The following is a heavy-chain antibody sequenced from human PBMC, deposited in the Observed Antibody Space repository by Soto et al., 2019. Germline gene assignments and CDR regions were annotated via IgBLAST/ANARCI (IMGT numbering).Heavy chain of an antibody. CDR3: ASRSRRLYYYGMDV. J-gene: IGHJ6*02. V-gene: IGHV4-30-4*01. CDR1: GGSISSGDYY. D-gene: IGHD6-25*01. Sequence: LSLTCTVSGGSISSGDYYWSWIRQPPGKGLEWIGYIYYSGSTYYNPSLKSRVTISVDTSKNQFSLKLSSVTAADTAVYYCASRSRRLYYYGMDVWGQGTKVTVSS. CDR2: IYYSGST.